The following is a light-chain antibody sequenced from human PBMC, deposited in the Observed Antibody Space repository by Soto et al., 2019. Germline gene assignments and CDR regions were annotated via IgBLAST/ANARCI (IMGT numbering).Light chain of an antibody. CDR3: QQYGSSPRT. J-gene: IGKJ1*01. Sequence: EIVLTQSPGTLSLSPGERDTLSCRASQSVSTNYLAWYQQKPGQAPRLLIYGASGRATGIPDRFSGSGSGTDFILTISRLEPEDFLVYYCQQYGSSPRTFGQGTKVEIK. V-gene: IGKV3-20*01. CDR1: QSVSTNY. CDR2: GAS.